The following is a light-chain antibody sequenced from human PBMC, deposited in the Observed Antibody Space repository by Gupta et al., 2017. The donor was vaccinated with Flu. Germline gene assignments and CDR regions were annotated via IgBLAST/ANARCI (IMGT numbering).Light chain of an antibody. Sequence: PFSLSASTGDRVTITCRASQGINTYLAWYQQKPGKAPKLLIYTASTLQTGVPSRFSGSGSGTEFTLTISSLQSEDFATYYCQQCYIYPLTFGGGTKVEIK. CDR1: QGINTY. CDR3: QQCYIYPLT. V-gene: IGKV1-8*01. J-gene: IGKJ4*01. CDR2: TAS.